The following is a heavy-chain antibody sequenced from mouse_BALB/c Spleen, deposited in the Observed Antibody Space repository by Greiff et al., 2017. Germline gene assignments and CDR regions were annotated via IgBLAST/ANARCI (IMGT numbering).Heavy chain of an antibody. CDR3: TREDWDVDAMDY. V-gene: IGHV1-5*01. Sequence: VQLKQSGTVLARPGASVKMSCKASGYTFTSYWMHWVKQRPGQGLEWIGAIYPGNSDTSYNQKFKGKAKLTAVTSTSTAYMELSSLTNEDSAVYYCTREDWDVDAMDYWGQGTSVTVSS. J-gene: IGHJ4*01. D-gene: IGHD4-1*01. CDR2: IYPGNSDT. CDR1: GYTFTSYW.